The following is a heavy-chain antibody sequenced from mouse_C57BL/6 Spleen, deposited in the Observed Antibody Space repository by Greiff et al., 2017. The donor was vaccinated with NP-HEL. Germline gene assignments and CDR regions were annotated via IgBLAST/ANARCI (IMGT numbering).Heavy chain of an antibody. D-gene: IGHD2-4*01. CDR3: ARSGDYDYFDY. CDR1: GYAFSSSW. J-gene: IGHJ2*01. V-gene: IGHV1-82*01. CDR2: IYPGDGDT. Sequence: FQLQQSGPELVKPGASVKISCKASGYAFSSSWMNWVKQRPGKGLEWIGRIYPGDGDTNYNGKFKGKATLTADKSSSTAYMQLSSLTSEDSAVYFCARSGDYDYFDYWGQGTTLTVSS.